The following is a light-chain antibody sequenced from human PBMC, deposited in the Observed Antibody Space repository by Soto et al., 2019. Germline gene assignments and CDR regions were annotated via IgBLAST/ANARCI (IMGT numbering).Light chain of an antibody. Sequence: QSALTQPASVSGSPGQSITISCTGTSSDVGSYNLVSWYQQHPGKAPKLMIYEGSKRPSGVSNRFSGSKSGNTASLTISGLQAEDEADYYCAAWDVSLNDVVFGGGTKLTVL. V-gene: IGLV2-23*01. J-gene: IGLJ2*01. CDR3: AAWDVSLNDVV. CDR2: EGS. CDR1: SSDVGSYNL.